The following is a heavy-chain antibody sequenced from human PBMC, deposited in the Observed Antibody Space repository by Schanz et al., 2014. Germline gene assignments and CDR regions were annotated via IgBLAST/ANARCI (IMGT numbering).Heavy chain of an antibody. V-gene: IGHV1-69*02. CDR1: GGTFSSYS. D-gene: IGHD3-22*01. J-gene: IGHJ4*02. CDR2: IVPIAGIT. Sequence: QVQLVQSGAEVKKPGSSVKVSCKASGGTFSSYSISWVRQAPGQGLEWMGRIVPIAGITNYAQRFQGRVTVTSDTSTSTVYMELSGLRSEDTAVYYCAGAFDSSGYYFDYWGQGTLVTVSS. CDR3: AGAFDSSGYYFDY.